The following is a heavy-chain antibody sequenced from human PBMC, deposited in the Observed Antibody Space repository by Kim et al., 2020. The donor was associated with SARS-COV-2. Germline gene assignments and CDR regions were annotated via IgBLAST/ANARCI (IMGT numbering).Heavy chain of an antibody. V-gene: IGHV3-23*01. J-gene: IGHJ4*02. D-gene: IGHD3-10*01. Sequence: GGSLRLSCAASGFTFSSYAMSWVRQAPGKGLEWVSAISGSGGSTYYADSVKGRFTISRDNSKNTLYLQMNSLRAEDTAVYYCAKDRDYYGSGSYLGYYFDYWGQGTLVTVSS. CDR1: GFTFSSYA. CDR3: AKDRDYYGSGSYLGYYFDY. CDR2: ISGSGGST.